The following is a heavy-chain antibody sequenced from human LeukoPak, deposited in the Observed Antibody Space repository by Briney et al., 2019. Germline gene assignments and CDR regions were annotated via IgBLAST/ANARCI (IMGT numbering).Heavy chain of an antibody. CDR1: GFTVSSNY. CDR3: VGEGYNFWIGDLFSAY. V-gene: IGHV3-53*01. J-gene: IGHJ4*02. Sequence: GGSLRLSCAASGFTVSSNYLSWVRQAPGKGLEWVSVIYKDGRTYYADSVKGRFTISRDNSKNTLHLQMNSLRAEDTAVYYCVGEGYNFWIGDLFSAYWGQGTLVTVSS. CDR2: IYKDGRT. D-gene: IGHD3-3*01.